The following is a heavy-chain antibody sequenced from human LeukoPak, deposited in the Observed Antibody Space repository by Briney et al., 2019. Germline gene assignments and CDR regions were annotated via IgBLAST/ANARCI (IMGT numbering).Heavy chain of an antibody. Sequence: GGSLRPSCAASGFTFSNYFMSWVRQTPGKGLEWVAKIKPDGSWETYVDSVKGRFTISRDNGKNSLYLQMNSLRAEDTAVFYCVRDYYYYIDVWGKGTTVTVS. CDR2: IKPDGSWE. J-gene: IGHJ6*03. CDR3: VRDYYYYIDV. CDR1: GFTFSNYF. V-gene: IGHV3-7*01.